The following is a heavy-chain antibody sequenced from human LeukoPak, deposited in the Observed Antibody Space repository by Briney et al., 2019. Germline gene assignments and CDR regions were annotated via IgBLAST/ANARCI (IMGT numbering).Heavy chain of an antibody. CDR3: ARVGLLYGMDV. D-gene: IGHD2-21*01. Sequence: GGSLRLSCAASGLTFSSYSMSWVRQAPGKGLEWVSVIYSGGSIYYADSVKGRFTISRDNSKNTLYLQMNSLRAEDTAVYYCARVGLLYGMDVWGQGTTVTVSS. CDR2: IYSGGSI. V-gene: IGHV3-53*01. CDR1: GLTFSSYS. J-gene: IGHJ6*02.